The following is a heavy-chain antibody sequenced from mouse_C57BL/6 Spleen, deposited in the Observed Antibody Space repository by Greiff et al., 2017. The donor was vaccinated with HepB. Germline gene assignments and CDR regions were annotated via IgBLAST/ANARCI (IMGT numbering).Heavy chain of an antibody. J-gene: IGHJ1*03. CDR3: ATISGLWYFDG. CDR2: IHPNSGST. CDR1: GYTFTSYW. V-gene: IGHV1-64*01. Sequence: QVQLQQPGAELVKPGASVKLSCKASGYTFTSYWMHWVKQRPGQGLEWIGMIHPNSGSTNYNEKFKSKATLTVDKSSSTAYMQLSRLTSEDSAVYYCATISGLWYFDGWGTGTTVTVSS.